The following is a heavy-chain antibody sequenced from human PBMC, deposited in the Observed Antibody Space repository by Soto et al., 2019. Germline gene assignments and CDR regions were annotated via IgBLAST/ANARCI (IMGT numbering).Heavy chain of an antibody. CDR1: GFTFSSYG. Sequence: GGSLRLSCAASGFTFSSYGMHWVRQAPGKGLEWVAVISYDGSNKYYADSVKGRFTISRDNSKNTLYLQMNSLRAEDTAVYYCAIDLLIAVAGIVDYWGQGILVPVSS. D-gene: IGHD6-19*01. CDR2: ISYDGSNK. V-gene: IGHV3-30*03. J-gene: IGHJ4*02. CDR3: AIDLLIAVAGIVDY.